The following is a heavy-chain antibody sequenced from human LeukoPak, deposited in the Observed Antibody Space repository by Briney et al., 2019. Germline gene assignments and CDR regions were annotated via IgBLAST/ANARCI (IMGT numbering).Heavy chain of an antibody. V-gene: IGHV1-18*01. CDR2: VSPSHTTR. CDR1: GYTFRQYS. J-gene: IGHJ3*02. CDR3: ARDYILPLETDNGDGFAI. D-gene: IGHD3-3*02. Sequence: ASVIVSCKASGYTFRQYSISWVRQAPGKGLEWMGWVSPSHTTRVYAQQFQGRVTMTADTNTNTVSMELRSLRSDDTAVYFCARDYILPLETDNGDGFAIWGQGTVVTVSS.